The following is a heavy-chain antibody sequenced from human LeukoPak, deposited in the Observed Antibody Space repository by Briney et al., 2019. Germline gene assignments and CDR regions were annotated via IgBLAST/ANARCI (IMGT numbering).Heavy chain of an antibody. CDR3: ARGVGYYYGSGSYYGRGTFDY. CDR2: INHSGST. CDR1: GGSFSGYY. Sequence: PSETLSLTCAVYGGSFSGYYWSWIRQPPGKGLEWIGEINHSGSTNYNPSLKSRVTISVDTSKNQFSLKLSSVTAADTAVYYCARGVGYYYGSGSYYGRGTFDYWGQGTLVTVSS. D-gene: IGHD3-10*01. V-gene: IGHV4-34*01. J-gene: IGHJ4*02.